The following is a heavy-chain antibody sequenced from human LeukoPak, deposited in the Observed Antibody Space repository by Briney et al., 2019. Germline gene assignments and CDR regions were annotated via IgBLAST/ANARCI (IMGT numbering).Heavy chain of an antibody. V-gene: IGHV4-59*08. CDR3: ARQYSSGWSERNWFDP. Sequence: SETLSLTCTVSGGSISSYYWSWIRQPPGKGLEWIGYIYYSGSTNYNPSLKSRVTISVDTSKNQFSLKLSSVTATDTAVYYCARQYSSGWSERNWFDPWGQGTLVTVSS. J-gene: IGHJ5*02. D-gene: IGHD6-19*01. CDR2: IYYSGST. CDR1: GGSISSYY.